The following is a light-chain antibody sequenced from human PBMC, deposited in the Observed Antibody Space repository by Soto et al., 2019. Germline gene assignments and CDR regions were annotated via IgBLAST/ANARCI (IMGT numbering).Light chain of an antibody. Sequence: EIGTTQSPATLSVSPGERATLSCRASQSVSSNLAWYPQKPGQAPGLLTSGASTRPTAIPARFSGSGSGTDFTLTISSLQSEDFAVYYCQQYNNSPFTFGPGTKVDIK. J-gene: IGKJ3*01. V-gene: IGKV3-15*01. CDR3: QQYNNSPFT. CDR2: GAS. CDR1: QSVSSN.